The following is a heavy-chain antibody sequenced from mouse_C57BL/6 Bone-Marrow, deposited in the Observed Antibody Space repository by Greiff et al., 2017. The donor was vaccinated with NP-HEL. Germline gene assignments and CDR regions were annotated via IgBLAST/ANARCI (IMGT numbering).Heavy chain of an antibody. D-gene: IGHD2-4*01. CDR2: IDPENGDT. Sequence: VQLQQSGAELVRPGASVKLSCTASGFNITDDYMHWVKQRPEQGLEWIGWIDPENGDTEYASKFQGKATITADTSSNTAYLQLSSLTSEDTAVYYCTTGDYDSWFAFWGQGTLVTVSA. CDR1: GFNITDDY. V-gene: IGHV14-4*01. J-gene: IGHJ3*01. CDR3: TTGDYDSWFAF.